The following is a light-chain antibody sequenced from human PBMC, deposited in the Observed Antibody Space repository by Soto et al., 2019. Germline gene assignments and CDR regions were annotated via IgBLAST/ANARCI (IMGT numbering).Light chain of an antibody. CDR3: QSYHSGNVV. V-gene: IGLV6-57*04. CDR1: SGSIASNY. J-gene: IGLJ2*01. CDR2: EDN. Sequence: NFMLTQPHSVSDSPGKTVTISCTRSSGSIASNYVQWYQQRPGSAPTPVIYEDNERPSWVPDRFSGSIDSSSNSASLTISGLKTYDEADYYCQSYHSGNVVFGGGTKLTVL.